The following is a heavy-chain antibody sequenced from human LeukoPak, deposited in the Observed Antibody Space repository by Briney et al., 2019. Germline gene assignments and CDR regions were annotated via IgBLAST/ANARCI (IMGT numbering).Heavy chain of an antibody. V-gene: IGHV3-21*01. Sequence: PGGSLRLSCAASGFTFSSYSMNWVRQAPGKGLEWVSSISSSSSYIYYADSVKGRFTISRDNAKNSLYLQMNSLRAEDTAVYYCATSPNYYDSSGSLSPSSFDYWGQGTLVTVSS. CDR3: ATSPNYYDSSGSLSPSSFDY. CDR2: ISSSSSYI. D-gene: IGHD3-22*01. J-gene: IGHJ4*02. CDR1: GFTFSSYS.